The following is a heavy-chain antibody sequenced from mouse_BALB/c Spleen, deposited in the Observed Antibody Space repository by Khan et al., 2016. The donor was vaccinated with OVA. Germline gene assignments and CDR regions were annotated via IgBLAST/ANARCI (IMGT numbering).Heavy chain of an antibody. D-gene: IGHD2-14*01. CDR1: GYTFTTAG. Sequence: QIQLVQSGPELKKPGETVRISCKASGYTFTTAGIQWVQKMPGKGLKWIGWINTHSGVPKYAEDFKGRFAFSLEISVSTAYLQITNIKNEDTATYYGARGGAAYYRNDGGAMEYWGQGTSVTVSS. J-gene: IGHJ4*01. CDR3: ARGGAAYYRNDGGAMEY. CDR2: INTHSGVP. V-gene: IGHV9-4*02.